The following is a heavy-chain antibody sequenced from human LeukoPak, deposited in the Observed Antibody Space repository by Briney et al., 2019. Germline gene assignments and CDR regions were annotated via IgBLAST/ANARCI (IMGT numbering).Heavy chain of an antibody. CDR1: GFTLSTYW. V-gene: IGHV3-7*01. Sequence: GGSLRLSCSASGFTLSTYWMSWIRQAPGKGLEWVASIKHDGSEKYYVDSVRGRFTISRDNTMNSLYLQMSSLRAEDTAVYYCATDRGWRTSGYYLYYFEYWGQGTLVTYSS. CDR3: ATDRGWRTSGYYLYYFEY. D-gene: IGHD3-3*01. J-gene: IGHJ4*02. CDR2: IKHDGSEK.